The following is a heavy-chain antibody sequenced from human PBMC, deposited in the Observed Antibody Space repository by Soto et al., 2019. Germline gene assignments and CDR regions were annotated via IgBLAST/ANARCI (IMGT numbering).Heavy chain of an antibody. J-gene: IGHJ4*02. Sequence: SETLSLTCTVSGGSIRSGDYSWSCIRQPPGQGLESIGYIYYSGITYYNPSLKSRVTISVDTSKNQFSLKLSSVTAADTAVYYCARSLRQGHPFDYWGQGTLVTVSS. CDR2: IYYSGIT. V-gene: IGHV4-30-4*01. CDR1: GGSIRSGDYS. CDR3: ARSLRQGHPFDY.